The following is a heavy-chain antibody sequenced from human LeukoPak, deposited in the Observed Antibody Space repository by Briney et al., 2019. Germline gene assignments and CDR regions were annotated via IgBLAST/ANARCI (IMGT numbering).Heavy chain of an antibody. CDR1: CYSISSGYY. J-gene: IGHJ6*03. CDR3: ARGYSSSWTTYYYYYMDV. V-gene: IGHV4-38-2*01. D-gene: IGHD6-13*01. Sequence: PSETLSLTCAVSCYSISSGYYRGWIRQPPGKGLEWIGSIYHSGSTYYNPSLKSRVTISVDTSKNQFSLKLSSVTAADTAVYYCARGYSSSWTTYYYYYMDVWGKGTTVTVSS. CDR2: IYHSGST.